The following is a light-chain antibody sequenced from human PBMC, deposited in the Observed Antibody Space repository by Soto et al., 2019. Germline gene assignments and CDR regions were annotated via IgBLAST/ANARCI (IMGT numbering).Light chain of an antibody. CDR1: RGIGST. J-gene: IGKJ4*01. Sequence: EVVMTQSPATLSVSPGERATLSCRASRGIGSTLAWYQQKPGQTPRLLIYDTDTRATGVPARFIGSASGTEFTLTITSPQSEDFAIYYCQHYVTWPLTFGGGTRVENK. CDR3: QHYVTWPLT. CDR2: DTD. V-gene: IGKV3-15*01.